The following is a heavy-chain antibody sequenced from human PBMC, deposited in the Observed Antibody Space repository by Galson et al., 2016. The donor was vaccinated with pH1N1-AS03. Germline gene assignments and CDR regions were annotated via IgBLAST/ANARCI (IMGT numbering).Heavy chain of an antibody. CDR3: AKDLLSGGWFTAADS. CDR2: MSWHSEII. CDR1: GFIFEHYA. D-gene: IGHD6-19*01. J-gene: IGHJ4*02. Sequence: SLRLSCAASGFIFEHYAMHWVRQAPGKGLEWVAGMSWHSEIIDYADSVKGRLTISRDNAQNSLYLQMSSLRPEDTAVYFCAKDLLSGGWFTAADSWGQGTLVTVSS. V-gene: IGHV3-9*01.